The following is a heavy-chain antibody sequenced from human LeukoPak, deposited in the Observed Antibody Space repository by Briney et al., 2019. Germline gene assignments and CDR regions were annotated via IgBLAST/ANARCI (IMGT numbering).Heavy chain of an antibody. D-gene: IGHD6-13*01. Sequence: PGGSLRLSCAASGFTFSSYAMSWVRQAPGKGLEWVSSISSSSSYIYYADSVKGRFTISRDNAKNSLYLQMNSLRAEDTAVYYCARGGRQQLVWGLFDYWGQGTLVTVSS. V-gene: IGHV3-21*01. CDR1: GFTFSSYA. CDR2: ISSSSSYI. J-gene: IGHJ4*02. CDR3: ARGGRQQLVWGLFDY.